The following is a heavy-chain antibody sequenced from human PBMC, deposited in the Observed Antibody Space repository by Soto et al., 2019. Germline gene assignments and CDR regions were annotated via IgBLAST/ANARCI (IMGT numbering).Heavy chain of an antibody. J-gene: IGHJ4*02. Sequence: SETLSRTCSASGGSISNGGYYWSWIRQHTGKGLEWIGYIYYSGSTYCNPSLKCRVTISVDTSKNQFSLKLSSGTAADTAVYYCARDGGGRLGYSNLLDYWGQGTLVTVSS. CDR3: ARDGGGRLGYSNLLDY. CDR1: GGSISNGGYY. D-gene: IGHD4-4*01. V-gene: IGHV4-31*03. CDR2: IYYSGST.